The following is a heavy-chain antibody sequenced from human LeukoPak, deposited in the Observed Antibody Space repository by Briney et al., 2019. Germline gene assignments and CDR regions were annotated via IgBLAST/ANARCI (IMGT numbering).Heavy chain of an antibody. D-gene: IGHD6-6*01. CDR1: GYPFIDYF. CDR3: ARGGIAARFPLLDFDY. CDR2: INPNSGGT. J-gene: IGHJ4*02. V-gene: IGHV1-2*02. Sequence: ASVKVSCKASGYPFIDYFIHWVRQAPGQGLEWMGWINPNSGGTNYAQKFQGRVTMTRDTSISTAYMELSRLRSDDTAVYYCARGGIAARFPLLDFDYWGQGTLVTVSS.